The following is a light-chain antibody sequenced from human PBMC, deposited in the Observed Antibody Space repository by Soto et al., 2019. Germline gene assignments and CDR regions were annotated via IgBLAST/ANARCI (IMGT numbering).Light chain of an antibody. CDR2: KAS. CDR1: QSISIW. J-gene: IGKJ1*01. CDR3: QQYNSDST. V-gene: IGKV1-5*03. Sequence: IQMTQSPSTLSASVGDRVTITCRASQSISIWLAWYQQKPGKAPKLPIYKASSLESEVPSRFSGSGSGTEFTLTIISLQPDDSATYYCQQYNSDSTFGQGTKVEIK.